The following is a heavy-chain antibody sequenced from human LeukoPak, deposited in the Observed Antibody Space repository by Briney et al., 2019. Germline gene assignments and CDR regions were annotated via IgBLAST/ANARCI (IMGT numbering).Heavy chain of an antibody. CDR3: ARVAVAGIYYYYMDV. J-gene: IGHJ6*03. CDR2: INSDGSST. CDR1: GFTFSSYG. D-gene: IGHD6-19*01. V-gene: IGHV3-74*01. Sequence: GGTLRLSCAASGFTFSSYGMSWVRQAPGKGLVWVSRINSDGSSTSYADSVKGRFTISRDNAKNTLYLQMNSLRAEDTAVYYCARVAVAGIYYYYMDVWGKGTTVTISS.